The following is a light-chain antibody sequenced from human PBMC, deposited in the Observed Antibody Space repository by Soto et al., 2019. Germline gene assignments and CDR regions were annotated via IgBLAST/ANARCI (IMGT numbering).Light chain of an antibody. J-gene: IGLJ3*02. V-gene: IGLV1-44*01. CDR2: SNN. CDR3: AAGEDSLNGWV. CDR1: SSNIGSNT. Sequence: QSVLTQPPSASGTPGQRVTISCSGSSSNIGSNTVNWYQQLPGTAPKLLIYSNNQRPSGGPDRFSGSKSGTSASLAISGLQSEDEAEYYCAAGEDSLNGWVFGGGTKRTVL.